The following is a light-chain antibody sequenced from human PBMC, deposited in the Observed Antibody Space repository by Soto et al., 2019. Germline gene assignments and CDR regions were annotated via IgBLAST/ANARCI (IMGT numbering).Light chain of an antibody. V-gene: IGKV4-1*01. Sequence: DIVMTQSPDSLAVSLGERATINCKSSQSVLYSSNNKNYLAWYQQKPGQPPKLLIYWASTRESGVPDRSSGSGSGTDFSLTISSLQAEDVAVSYCQQYYSTLTWTFGQGTKVEIK. J-gene: IGKJ1*01. CDR3: QQYYSTLTWT. CDR2: WAS. CDR1: QSVLYSSNNKNY.